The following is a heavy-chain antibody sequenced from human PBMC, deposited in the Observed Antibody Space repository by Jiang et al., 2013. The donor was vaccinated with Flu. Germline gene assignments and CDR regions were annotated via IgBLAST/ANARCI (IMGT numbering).Heavy chain of an antibody. Sequence: LLKPSETLSLTCAVYGGSFSGYYWSWIRQPPGKGLEWIGEINHSGSTNYNPSLKSRVTISVDTSKNQFSLKLSSVTAADTAVYYCARGRVRFLEWLLSPSYYFDYWGQGTLVTVSS. CDR2: INHSGST. CDR3: ARGRVRFLEWLLSPSYYFDY. D-gene: IGHD3-3*01. J-gene: IGHJ4*02. CDR1: GGSFSGYY. V-gene: IGHV4-34*01.